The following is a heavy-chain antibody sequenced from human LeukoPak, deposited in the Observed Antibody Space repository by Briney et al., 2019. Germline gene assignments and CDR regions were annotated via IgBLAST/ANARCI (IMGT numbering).Heavy chain of an antibody. CDR2: INPHSGGT. CDR3: AGRAYCSSTSCYAGGPNWFDP. CDR1: GYTFTDYY. D-gene: IGHD2-2*01. J-gene: IGHJ5*02. V-gene: IGHV1-2*02. Sequence: ASVKVSCKASGYTFTDYYMHWVRQAPGQGLEWMGWINPHSGGTDHAQKFQGRVTMTRDTSISTAYMELSSLRSEDTAVYYCAGRAYCSSTSCYAGGPNWFDPWGQGTLVTVSS.